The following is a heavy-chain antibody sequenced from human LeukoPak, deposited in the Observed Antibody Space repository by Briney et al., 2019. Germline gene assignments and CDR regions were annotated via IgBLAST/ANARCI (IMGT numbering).Heavy chain of an antibody. CDR1: GFTFSSYS. Sequence: PGGSLRLSCAASGFTFSSYSMNWVRQAPGKGLEWVSSISSSSNYIYYVDSVKGRFTISRDNAKNSLYLQMNSLRAEDTAVYYCARPMEGYSGSGSWYFDYWGQGTLVTVSS. V-gene: IGHV3-21*01. CDR2: ISSSSNYI. J-gene: IGHJ4*02. CDR3: ARPMEGYSGSGSWYFDY. D-gene: IGHD3-10*01.